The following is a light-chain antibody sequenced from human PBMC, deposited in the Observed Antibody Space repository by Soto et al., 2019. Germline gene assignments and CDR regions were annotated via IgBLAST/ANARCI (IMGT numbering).Light chain of an antibody. Sequence: EIVLTQSPGTLSLSPGERATLSCRASQSVSSGYLAWYQQKPGQAPRLLIYGASSRATGIPDRFSGSGSGTAFTLTIIELHPKQFAVYYYQQFGSSPWPFGQGSKVEIK. CDR1: QSVSSGY. CDR2: GAS. J-gene: IGKJ1*01. CDR3: QQFGSSPWP. V-gene: IGKV3-20*01.